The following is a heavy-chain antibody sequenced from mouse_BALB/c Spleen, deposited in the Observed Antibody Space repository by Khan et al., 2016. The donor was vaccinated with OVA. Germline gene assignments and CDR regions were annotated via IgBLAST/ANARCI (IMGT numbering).Heavy chain of an antibody. D-gene: IGHD2-10*01. CDR1: GFSLTGYG. CDR2: TWGDGST. V-gene: IGHV2-6-7*01. J-gene: IGHJ4*01. Sequence: QVQLKESGPGLVAPSQSLSITCTVSGFSLTGYGVNWVRQHPGKGLEWLGMTWGDGSTDYNSDLKSRLSTRKDNSRRQVFLKMNRLKTADTARYYLARSYYGNYREAMDFWGQGTSVTVSS. CDR3: ARSYYGNYREAMDF.